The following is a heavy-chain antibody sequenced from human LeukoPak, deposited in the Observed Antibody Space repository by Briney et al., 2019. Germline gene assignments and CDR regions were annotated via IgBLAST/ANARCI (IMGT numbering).Heavy chain of an antibody. Sequence: ASVKVSCKGSGYNFSVYYMHWVRQAPGQGLEWMGWMDPNSGDTIYAPKFQGRASMTRDTSITTAYMELSSLTFDDSAIYYCATKGGLTPNTLAMWGHGTMVTVSS. CDR3: ATKGGLTPNTLAM. CDR2: MDPNSGDT. J-gene: IGHJ3*01. CDR1: GYNFSVYY. D-gene: IGHD2-15*01. V-gene: IGHV1-2*02.